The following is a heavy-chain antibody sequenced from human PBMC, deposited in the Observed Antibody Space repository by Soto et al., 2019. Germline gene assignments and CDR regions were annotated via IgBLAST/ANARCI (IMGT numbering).Heavy chain of an antibody. D-gene: IGHD6-6*01. CDR3: ARVRNVYSSSYYY. V-gene: IGHV1-2*02. J-gene: IGHJ4*02. CDR2: INPNSGGT. CDR1: GYTFTGYY. Sequence: ASVKVSCKASGYTFTGYYMHWVRQAPGQGLEWMGWINPNSGGTNYAQKFQGRVTMTRDTSISTAYMELSRLRSDDTAVYYCARVRNVYSSSYYYWGQGTPVTVSS.